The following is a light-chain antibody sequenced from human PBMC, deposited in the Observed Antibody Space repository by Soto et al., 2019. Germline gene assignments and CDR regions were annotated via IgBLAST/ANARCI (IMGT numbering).Light chain of an antibody. CDR1: NIGTKR. V-gene: IGLV3-21*02. J-gene: IGLJ2*01. Sequence: SYELTQPPAVSVAPGQTARISCGGDNIGTKRVHWYQQRPGQAPVVVVYDHSDRPSEIPLRFSGSNSGNTATLTIGRVEAGDEADYYCQVWDSSSDHRVFGGGTKLTVL. CDR2: DHS. CDR3: QVWDSSSDHRV.